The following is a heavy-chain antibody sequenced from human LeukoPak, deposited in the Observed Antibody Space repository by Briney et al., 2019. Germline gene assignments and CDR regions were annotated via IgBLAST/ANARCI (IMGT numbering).Heavy chain of an antibody. V-gene: IGHV1-2*02. J-gene: IGHJ6*02. Sequence: ASVKVSCKASGYTFTGYYMHWVRQAPGQGLEWMGWINPNSGGTNYAQKFQGRVTMTRDTSISTAYMGLSRLRSDDTAVYYCAREIDPIVVVPAASGHYYYGMDVWGQGTTVTVSS. CDR1: GYTFTGYY. CDR3: AREIDPIVVVPAASGHYYYGMDV. CDR2: INPNSGGT. D-gene: IGHD2-2*01.